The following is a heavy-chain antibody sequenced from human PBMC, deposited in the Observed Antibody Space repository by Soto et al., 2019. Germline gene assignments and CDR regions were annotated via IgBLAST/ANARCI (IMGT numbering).Heavy chain of an antibody. CDR3: AREEYSGYDWDDPSKIDY. CDR1: GYTFTSYD. CDR2: MNPNSGNT. Sequence: ASVKVSCKASGYTFTSYDINWVRQATGQGLEWMGWMNPNSGNTGYAPKFQGRVTMTRNTSISTAYMELSSLRSEDTAVYYCAREEYSGYDWDDPSKIDYWGQGTLVTVSS. V-gene: IGHV1-8*01. D-gene: IGHD5-12*01. J-gene: IGHJ4*02.